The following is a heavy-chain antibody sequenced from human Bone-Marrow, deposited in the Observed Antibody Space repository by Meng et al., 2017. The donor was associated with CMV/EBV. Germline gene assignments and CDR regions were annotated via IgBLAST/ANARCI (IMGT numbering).Heavy chain of an antibody. CDR3: ARGWGGDQEAIDY. V-gene: IGHV1-69*01. J-gene: IGHJ4*02. D-gene: IGHD4-17*01. CDR1: GGTLSSYA. Sequence: KASGGTLSSYAISWVRQAPGQGLEWMGVIIPIFGTRNYAQKFQGRVTITADESTTTAYMDLGSLRSEDTAVYYCARGWGGDQEAIDYWGQGTLVTVSS. CDR2: IIPIFGTR.